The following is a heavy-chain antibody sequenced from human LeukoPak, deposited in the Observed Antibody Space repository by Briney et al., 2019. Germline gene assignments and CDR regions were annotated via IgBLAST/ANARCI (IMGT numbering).Heavy chain of an antibody. CDR1: GFTFSDYY. J-gene: IGHJ3*02. CDR3: ARDSTNSRDYDILTGDDAFDI. CDR2: ISSSDDTI. V-gene: IGHV3-11*01. D-gene: IGHD3-9*01. Sequence: PGGSLRLSCAASGFTFSDYYMTWIRQAPGEGLEWISYISSSDDTIYYADSVKGRFTISRDNAKNSLYLQMNSLSAEDTAVYYCARDSTNSRDYDILTGDDAFDIWGQGTMVTVSS.